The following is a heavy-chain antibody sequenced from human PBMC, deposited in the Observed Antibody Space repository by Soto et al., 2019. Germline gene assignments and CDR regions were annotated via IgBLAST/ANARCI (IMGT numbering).Heavy chain of an antibody. CDR1: GFTVSSNY. CDR3: ARQGLWSGYSYYYYYFGV. D-gene: IGHD3-3*01. J-gene: IGHJ6*03. V-gene: IGHV3-66*04. CDR2: IHSGGST. Sequence: EVQLVESGGGLVQPGGSLRLSCAASGFTVSSNYMSWVRQAPGKGLEWVSVIHSGGSTYYADSVKGRFSISRDNSKNTLYLLMNSLRAEDTAVYYCARQGLWSGYSYYYYYFGVWGKGTTVTVSS.